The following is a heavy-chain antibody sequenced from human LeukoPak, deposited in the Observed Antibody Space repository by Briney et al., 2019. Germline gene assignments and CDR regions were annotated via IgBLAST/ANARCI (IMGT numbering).Heavy chain of an antibody. J-gene: IGHJ4*02. V-gene: IGHV3-7*01. D-gene: IGHD1-26*01. CDR3: ARVQWELRGVGSYFEY. Sequence: GGSLRLSCVVSGSTFSSYWMTWVRQAPGKGLEWVANIKQDGSEKYYVDSVKGRFTMSRDNAKNSLYLHMNSLRAEDTAVYYCARVQWELRGVGSYFEYWGQGALVTVSS. CDR1: GSTFSSYW. CDR2: IKQDGSEK.